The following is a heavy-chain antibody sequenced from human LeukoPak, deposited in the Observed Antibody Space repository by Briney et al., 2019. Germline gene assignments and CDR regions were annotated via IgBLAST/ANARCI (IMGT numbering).Heavy chain of an antibody. Sequence: GRSLRLSCAASGFTFDDYAMHWVRQAPGKGLEWVSGISWNSGSIGYADSVKGRFTISRDNAKNSLYLQMNSLRAEDTAVYYCARGNSGWTGGGDYWGQGTLVTVSS. CDR3: ARGNSGWTGGGDY. J-gene: IGHJ4*02. CDR1: GFTFDDYA. D-gene: IGHD6-19*01. V-gene: IGHV3-9*01. CDR2: ISWNSGSI.